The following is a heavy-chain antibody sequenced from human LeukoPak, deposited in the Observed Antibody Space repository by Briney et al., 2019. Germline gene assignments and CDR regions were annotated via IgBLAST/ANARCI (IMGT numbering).Heavy chain of an antibody. CDR3: ARVTMIGMDV. CDR2: IYHSGST. CDR1: GGSISSGGYS. D-gene: IGHD3-22*01. V-gene: IGHV4-30-2*01. Sequence: SQTLSLTCAVSGGSISSGGYSWSWIRQPPGQGLAWIGYIYHSGSTYYNPSLKSRVTISVDRSKNQFSLKLSSVTAADTAVYYCARVTMIGMDVWGQGTTVTVSS. J-gene: IGHJ6*02.